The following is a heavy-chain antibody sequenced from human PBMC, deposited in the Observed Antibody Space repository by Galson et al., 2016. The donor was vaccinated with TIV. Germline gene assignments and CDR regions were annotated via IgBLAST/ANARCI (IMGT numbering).Heavy chain of an antibody. J-gene: IGHJ6*02. CDR3: ARDRGSMTMILVVDYYYGMDV. CDR2: NSGHSGNT. Sequence: QSGAEVKKPGASVKVSCKASGYTFSYYGISWVRRAPGQGLEWMGWNSGHSGNTDYARKFQGRLVMTTDTATGTAFMEVRSLTSDDTAVYYCARDRGSMTMILVVDYYYGMDVWGQGTTVTVSS. V-gene: IGHV1-18*04. D-gene: IGHD3-22*01. CDR1: GYTFSYYG.